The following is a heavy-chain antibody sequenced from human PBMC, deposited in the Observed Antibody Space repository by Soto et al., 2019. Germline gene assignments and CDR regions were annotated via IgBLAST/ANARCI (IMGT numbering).Heavy chain of an antibody. J-gene: IGHJ4*02. CDR2: IYYSGNT. Sequence: SETLSLTCTVSGDSVSSGSYYWSWIRQPPGKGLEWIGYIYYSGNTNYNPSLKSRVTISVATSKNQFSLKLNSVTAADTAVYYCAIFPTDNWPLDFWGPGILVTVSS. D-gene: IGHD1-1*01. V-gene: IGHV4-61*01. CDR1: GDSVSSGSYY. CDR3: AIFPTDNWPLDF.